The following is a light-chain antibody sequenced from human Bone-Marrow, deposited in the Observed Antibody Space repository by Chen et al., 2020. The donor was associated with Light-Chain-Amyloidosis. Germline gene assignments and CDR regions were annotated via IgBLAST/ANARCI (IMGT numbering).Light chain of an antibody. J-gene: IGKJ2*01. CDR1: QSIDTY. CDR2: SAS. Sequence: DIQMTQSPPTLSASVGDRVTITCRASQSIDTYLAWYRRKPGKAPKLLIQSASNLEGGVPSRFSGSGSGTEFTLTISSLQPDDFGSYYCQQYSSYPRTFGQGTNLEI. CDR3: QQYSSYPRT. V-gene: IGKV1-5*01.